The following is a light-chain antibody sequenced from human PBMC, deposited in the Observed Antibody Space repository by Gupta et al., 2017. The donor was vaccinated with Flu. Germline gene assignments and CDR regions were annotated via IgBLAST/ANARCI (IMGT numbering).Light chain of an antibody. J-gene: IGLJ1*01. CDR2: DDR. CDR1: NLVTKS. CDR3: QVWDSSRDHYV. Sequence: SYVLTQPPSVSVAPGQTASITCGGYNLVTKSVHWYQQKPGQAPVLVVYDDRARPSGIPERFSGSSTGNTATLTISRVEAGDEADYYCQVWDSSRDHYVFGTGTQVIVL. V-gene: IGLV3-21*02.